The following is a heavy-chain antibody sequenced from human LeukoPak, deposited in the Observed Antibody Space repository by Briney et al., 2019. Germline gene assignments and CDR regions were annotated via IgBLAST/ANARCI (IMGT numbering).Heavy chain of an antibody. CDR2: ISSRSSYI. CDR1: GFTFSSYE. CDR3: ARDRGIVATPN. V-gene: IGHV3-21*01. Sequence: GGSLRLSCAASGFTFSSYEMNWVRQAPGKGMEWDSSISSRSSYIYYADSVKGRFTISRDNAKNSLYLQMNSLRAEDTAVYYCARDRGIVATPNWGQGTLVTVSS. J-gene: IGHJ4*02. D-gene: IGHD5-12*01.